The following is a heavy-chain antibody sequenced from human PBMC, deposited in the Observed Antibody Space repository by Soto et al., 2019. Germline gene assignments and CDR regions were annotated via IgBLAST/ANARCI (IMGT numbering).Heavy chain of an antibody. V-gene: IGHV5-10-1*03. Sequence: EVQLVQSGAEVKTPGESLRISCKGSGYSFTSYWISWVRQMPGKGLEWMGRIDPSDSYTNYSPSFQGHVTISADKSISTAYLQWSSLKASDTAMYYCARLPGTYYYDSSGLFLDYWGQGTLVTVSS. J-gene: IGHJ4*02. CDR2: IDPSDSYT. CDR3: ARLPGTYYYDSSGLFLDY. D-gene: IGHD3-22*01. CDR1: GYSFTSYW.